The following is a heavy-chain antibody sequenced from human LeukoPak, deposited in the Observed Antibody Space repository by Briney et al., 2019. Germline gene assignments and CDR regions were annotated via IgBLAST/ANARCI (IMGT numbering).Heavy chain of an antibody. J-gene: IGHJ4*02. CDR2: ISTNGGST. V-gene: IGHV3-64*01. D-gene: IGHD4-17*01. Sequence: PGGSLRLSCAASGFTLSSYAMHWVRQAPGKGLEYVSSISTNGGSTYYANSVKGRFTISRDNSKNMLYLQMGSLRAEDMAVYYCARDSMTTVTTYTFGDYWGQGTLVTVSS. CDR3: ARDSMTTVTTYTFGDY. CDR1: GFTLSSYA.